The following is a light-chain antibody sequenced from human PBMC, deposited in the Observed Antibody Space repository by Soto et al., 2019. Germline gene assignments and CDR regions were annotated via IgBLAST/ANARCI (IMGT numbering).Light chain of an antibody. J-gene: IGLJ1*01. Sequence: SYELTQPPSVSVSPGQTASITCSGDKLGDKYACWYQQKQGQSPVLVIYQDSKRPSGIPERFSGSNSGNTATLTISGTQAMDEADYSCQAWDSSTAVFGTGTKLTVL. V-gene: IGLV3-1*01. CDR1: KLGDKY. CDR3: QAWDSSTAV. CDR2: QDS.